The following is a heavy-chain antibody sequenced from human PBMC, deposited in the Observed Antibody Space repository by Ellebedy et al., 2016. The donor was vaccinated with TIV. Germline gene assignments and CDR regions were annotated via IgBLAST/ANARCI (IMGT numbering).Heavy chain of an antibody. CDR3: ASWYYYDRGGFDP. Sequence: PGGSLRLSCAASGFTFSSYAMHWVRQAPGKGLEWVAVISYDGSNKYYADSVKGRFTISRDNSKNTLYLQMNSLRAEDTAVYYCASWYYYDRGGFDPWGQGTLVTVSS. CDR1: GFTFSSYA. D-gene: IGHD3-22*01. CDR2: ISYDGSNK. J-gene: IGHJ5*02. V-gene: IGHV3-30*01.